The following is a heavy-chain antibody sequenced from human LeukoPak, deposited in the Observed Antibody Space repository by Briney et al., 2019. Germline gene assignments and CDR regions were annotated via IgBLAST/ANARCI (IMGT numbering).Heavy chain of an antibody. D-gene: IGHD3-22*01. CDR1: GFIFSDYY. CDR3: AREPYYDSSGYCLDY. J-gene: IGHJ4*02. CDR2: ISSGGSSI. V-gene: IGHV3-11*01. Sequence: GGSLRLSCAASGFIFSDYYMSWIRQAPGKGLEWVSYISSGGSSIYYADSVKGRFTISRDNAKNSLYLQMNSLRAEDTAVYYCAREPYYDSSGYCLDYWGQGTLVTVSS.